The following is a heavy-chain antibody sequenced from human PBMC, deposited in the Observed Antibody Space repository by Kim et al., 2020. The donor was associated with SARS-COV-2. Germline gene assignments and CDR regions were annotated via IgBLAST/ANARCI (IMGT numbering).Heavy chain of an antibody. V-gene: IGHV3-21*01. J-gene: IGHJ4*03. CDR2: ISSSGSNI. CDR1: GFTFSSYD. CDR3: AREGDERGCWCFFGY. D-gene: IGHD3-16*01. Sequence: GGSLRLSCAASGFTFSSYDMNWVRQAPGKGLEWVSSISSSGSNIYYADSVKGRFTISRDNAKNSLYLQMNSLRAEDTAVYYCAREGDERGCWCFFGYWR.